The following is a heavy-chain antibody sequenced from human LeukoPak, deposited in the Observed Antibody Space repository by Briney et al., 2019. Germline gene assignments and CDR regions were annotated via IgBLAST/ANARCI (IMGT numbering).Heavy chain of an antibody. V-gene: IGHV1-8*01. CDR1: GYIFSSND. Sequence: GASVKVSCKASGYIFSSNDITWVRQAAGQGLEWMGRMNPNSGDTGYTEKFQGRVAMTRSTSITTAYMELSSLRSEDTAVYYCARGPFGSGSFLDYWGQGTLVTVSS. CDR3: ARGPFGSGSFLDY. CDR2: MNPNSGDT. J-gene: IGHJ4*02. D-gene: IGHD3-10*01.